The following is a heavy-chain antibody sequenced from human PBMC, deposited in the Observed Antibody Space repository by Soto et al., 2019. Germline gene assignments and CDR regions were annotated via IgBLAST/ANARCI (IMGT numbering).Heavy chain of an antibody. V-gene: IGHV1-69*13. D-gene: IGHD2-15*01. CDR3: ARDRRADIVVVVAATPPLYYYGMDV. J-gene: IGHJ6*02. Sequence: SVKVSCKASGGTFSSYAISWVRQAPGQGLEWMGGIIPIFGTANYAQKFQGRVTITADESTSTAYMELSSLRSEDTAVYYCARDRRADIVVVVAATPPLYYYGMDVWGQGTTVTVSS. CDR1: GGTFSSYA. CDR2: IIPIFGTA.